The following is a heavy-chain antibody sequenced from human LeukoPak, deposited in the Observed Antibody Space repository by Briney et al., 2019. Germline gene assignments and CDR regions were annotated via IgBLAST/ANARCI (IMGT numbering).Heavy chain of an antibody. CDR2: IYYSGST. D-gene: IGHD3-10*01. CDR1: GGSISNYY. V-gene: IGHV4-59*01. J-gene: IGHJ5*02. CDR3: ARRGPPRTMLRGVKSGWFDP. Sequence: SETLSLTCTVSGGSISNYYWSWIRQPPGKGLEWIGYIYYSGSTKYNPSLKSRVTISVDTSKNQFSLRLSSVTAADTAVYYCARRGPPRTMLRGVKSGWFDPWGQGTLVTVSS.